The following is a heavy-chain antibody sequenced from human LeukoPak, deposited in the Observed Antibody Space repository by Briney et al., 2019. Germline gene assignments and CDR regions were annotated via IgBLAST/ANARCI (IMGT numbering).Heavy chain of an antibody. J-gene: IGHJ3*02. CDR1: GFTFSDHY. CDR3: AREAKELGATAFHM. CDR2: ISYSGHTI. Sequence: GGSLRLSCAASGFTFSDHYMSWIRQAPGKGLEWVSYISYSGHTIYYADSVKGRFTISMDNAKNSLYLQMNSLRAEDTAVYYCAREAKELGATAFHMWGQGTMVSVSS. V-gene: IGHV3-11*01. D-gene: IGHD1-26*01.